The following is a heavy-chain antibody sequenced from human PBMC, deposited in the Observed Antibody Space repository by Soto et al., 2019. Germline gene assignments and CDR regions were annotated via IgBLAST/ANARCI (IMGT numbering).Heavy chain of an antibody. CDR1: GDSIRSYY. D-gene: IGHD3-22*01. Sequence: SETLSLTCTVSGDSIRSYYWSWIRQPPGKGLEWIGYIYDSGSTNYNPSLKSRVTISVDTSKSQFSLKLSSVTAADTAVYYCARDRAYYVSSGLYFDYWGQGTLVTVSS. CDR3: ARDRAYYVSSGLYFDY. V-gene: IGHV4-59*01. J-gene: IGHJ4*02. CDR2: IYDSGST.